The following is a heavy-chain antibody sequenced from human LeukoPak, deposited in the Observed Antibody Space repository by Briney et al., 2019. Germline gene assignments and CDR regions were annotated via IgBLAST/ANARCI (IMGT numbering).Heavy chain of an antibody. Sequence: GGSLRLSCAASGFTFSNYAMGWVRQAPGKGLEWVSSISDSGTIAYSADSVKGRFTISRDNSKNTLYLQMNSLRVEDTAVYYCATDDQWGQGTLVTVSS. CDR2: ISDSGTIA. CDR3: ATDDQ. J-gene: IGHJ4*02. V-gene: IGHV3-23*01. CDR1: GFTFSNYA.